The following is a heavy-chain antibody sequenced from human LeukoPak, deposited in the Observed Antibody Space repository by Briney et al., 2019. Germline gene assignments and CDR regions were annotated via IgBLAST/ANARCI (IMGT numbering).Heavy chain of an antibody. CDR3: ARGAAAVGWFDP. D-gene: IGHD6-13*01. CDR2: IYYSGST. J-gene: IGHJ5*02. V-gene: IGHV4-30-4*08. CDR1: GFTFSSYS. Sequence: LRLSCAASGFTFSSYSMNWVRQAPGKGLEWIGYIYYSGSTYYNPSLKSRVTISVDTSKNQFSLKLSSVTAADTAVYYCARGAAAVGWFDPWGQGTLVTVSS.